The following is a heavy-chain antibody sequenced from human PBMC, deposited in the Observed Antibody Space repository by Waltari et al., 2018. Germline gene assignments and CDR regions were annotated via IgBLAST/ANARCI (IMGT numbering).Heavy chain of an antibody. V-gene: IGHV1-69*13. Sequence: QVQLVQSGAEVKKPGSSVKVSCKASGGNFNRYKLNWVRQAPGQGLGWMGGVVPIFSKTQYAQRFQGRVTITADESASTVLMELTGLRSDDTALYFCVVTDALVAYDFWGQGTLVTVSS. D-gene: IGHD2-21*02. CDR2: VVPIFSKT. CDR1: GGNFNRYK. CDR3: VVTDALVAYDF. J-gene: IGHJ4*02.